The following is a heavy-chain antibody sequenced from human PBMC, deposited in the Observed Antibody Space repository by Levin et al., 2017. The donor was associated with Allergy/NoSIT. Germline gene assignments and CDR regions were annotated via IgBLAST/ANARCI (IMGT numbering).Heavy chain of an antibody. CDR1: GFTFSSYA. CDR3: AKAPFTMIRGVNYYYDH. J-gene: IGHJ4*02. D-gene: IGHD3-10*01. CDR2: VSGCGTST. V-gene: IGHV3-23*01. Sequence: GESLKISCAASGFTFSSYAMTWVRQAPGKGLEWVSTVSGCGTSTYYTDSVKGRFTMSRDNSKSTLYLQMSSLRGEDTAVYYCAKAPFTMIRGVNYYYDHWGQGTLVTVSS.